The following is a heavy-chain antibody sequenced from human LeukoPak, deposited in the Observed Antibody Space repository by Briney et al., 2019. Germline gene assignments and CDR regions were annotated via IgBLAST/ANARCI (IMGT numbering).Heavy chain of an antibody. D-gene: IGHD3-10*01. CDR1: GFTVSSNY. V-gene: IGHV3-48*04. Sequence: GGSLRLSCAASGFTVSSNYMIWVRQAPGKGLEWISYIGSISDSTTHYADSVKGRFTISRDNAKNSLYLQMNSLRAEDTAVYYCAIPPLSGTGSSRPLAGVDVWGQGTTVTVSS. CDR3: AIPPLSGTGSSRPLAGVDV. J-gene: IGHJ6*02. CDR2: IGSISDSTT.